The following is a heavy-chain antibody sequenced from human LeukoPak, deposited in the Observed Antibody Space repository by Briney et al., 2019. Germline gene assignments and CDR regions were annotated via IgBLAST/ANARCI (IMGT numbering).Heavy chain of an antibody. CDR3: ARNKRLEIGFDI. Sequence: ASVKVSCKASGYTFTSYDINWVRQATGQGLEWMGWMNPNSGNTGYAQKFQGRVTITRNTSISTAYMELSSLRSEDTAVYYCARNKRLEIGFDIWGQGTMVTVSS. CDR1: GYTFTSYD. J-gene: IGHJ3*02. CDR2: MNPNSGNT. V-gene: IGHV1-8*03. D-gene: IGHD6-19*01.